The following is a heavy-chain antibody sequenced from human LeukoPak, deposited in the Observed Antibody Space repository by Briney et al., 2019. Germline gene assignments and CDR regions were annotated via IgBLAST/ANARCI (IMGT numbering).Heavy chain of an antibody. CDR3: ARDRPPLYCSSTSCYTGYFDY. Sequence: GSVKVSCKASGYTFTSYYMHWVRQAPGQGLEWMGIINPSGGSTSYAQKFQGRVTMTRDTSTSTVYMELSSLRSEDTAVYYCARDRPPLYCSSTSCYTGYFDYWGQGPLVTVSS. D-gene: IGHD2-2*02. CDR1: GYTFTSYY. V-gene: IGHV1-46*03. J-gene: IGHJ4*02. CDR2: INPSGGST.